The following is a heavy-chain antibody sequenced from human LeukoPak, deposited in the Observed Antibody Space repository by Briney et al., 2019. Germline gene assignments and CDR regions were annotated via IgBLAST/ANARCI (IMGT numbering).Heavy chain of an antibody. CDR1: GFTLSQYD. V-gene: IGHV3-13*04. Sequence: GGSLRLSCAASGFTLSQYDMHWVRQVTGKGLEWVSAIRPSGDTYYPDSVKGRFTISREDAKNSLDLQMSSLRAGDTAVYYCARESDEETSSAKSGDFDYWGQGTLVTVSS. D-gene: IGHD2-2*01. J-gene: IGHJ4*02. CDR3: ARESDEETSSAKSGDFDY. CDR2: IRPSGDT.